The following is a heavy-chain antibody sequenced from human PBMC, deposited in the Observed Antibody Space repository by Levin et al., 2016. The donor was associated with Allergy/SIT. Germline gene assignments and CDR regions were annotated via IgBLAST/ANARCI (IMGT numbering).Heavy chain of an antibody. CDR2: ISGSGGST. CDR3: AKDLVPGYYYYGMDV. D-gene: IGHD2-2*01. CDR1: GFTFSSYA. Sequence: GESLKISCAASGFTFSSYAMSWVRQAPGKGLEWVSAISGSGGSTYYADSVKGRFTISRDNSKNTLYLQMNSLRAEDTAVYYCAKDLVPGYYYYGMDVWGQGTTVTVSS. V-gene: IGHV3-23*01. J-gene: IGHJ6*02.